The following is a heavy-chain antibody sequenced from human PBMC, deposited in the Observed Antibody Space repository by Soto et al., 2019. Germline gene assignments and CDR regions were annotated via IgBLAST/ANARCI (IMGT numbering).Heavy chain of an antibody. Sequence: ASVKVSCKASGGTFSSYAISWVRQAPGQGLEWMGGIIPIFGTANYAQKFQGRVTITADKSTSTAYMELSSLRSEDTAVYYCARVRITIFGVGRTLRAYYYGMDVWGQGTTVTVSS. CDR2: IIPIFGTA. V-gene: IGHV1-69*06. CDR1: GGTFSSYA. CDR3: ARVRITIFGVGRTLRAYYYGMDV. D-gene: IGHD3-3*01. J-gene: IGHJ6*02.